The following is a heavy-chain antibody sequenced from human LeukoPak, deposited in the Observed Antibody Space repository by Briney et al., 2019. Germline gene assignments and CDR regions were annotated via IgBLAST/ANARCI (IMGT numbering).Heavy chain of an antibody. V-gene: IGHV4-39*01. CDR1: GGSITTSTSY. CDR3: AGLSAWWLADY. Sequence: SETLSLTCTVSGGSITTSTSYWGWIRQPPGKGLEWIGSVYHSGSTYYTPSLKSRLTISVDTSKNQFSLKLRSVIATDTAGYYCAGLSAWWLADYWGQGTQVTVSS. J-gene: IGHJ4*02. CDR2: VYHSGST. D-gene: IGHD2-15*01.